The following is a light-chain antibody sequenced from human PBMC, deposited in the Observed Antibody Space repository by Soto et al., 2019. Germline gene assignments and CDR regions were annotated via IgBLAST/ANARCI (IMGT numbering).Light chain of an antibody. CDR3: QQYGSSLPYT. V-gene: IGKV3-20*01. CDR1: QSVSSSY. CDR2: GAS. J-gene: IGKJ2*01. Sequence: EIVLTQSPGTLSLSPGEGATLSCRASQSVSSSYLAWYQQKPGQAPRLLIYGASSRATGILDRFSGSGSGTDFTLTISRLESEDFAVYYCQQYGSSLPYTFGQGTKLEIK.